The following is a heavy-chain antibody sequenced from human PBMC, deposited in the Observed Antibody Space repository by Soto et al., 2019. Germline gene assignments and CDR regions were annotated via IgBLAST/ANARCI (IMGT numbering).Heavy chain of an antibody. Sequence: ASVKVSCKASGYTFTSCFISWVRQAPGQGLEWMGGISAYNGHTNYAQKFQGRLTMTTEASTTTAYMELRGLRSDDTAVYYCTRSPAEYWHGPVAREDFDYGGQGTLVTVSS. CDR2: ISAYNGHT. J-gene: IGHJ4*02. V-gene: IGHV1-18*04. D-gene: IGHD3-3*02. CDR1: GYTFTSCF. CDR3: TRSPAEYWHGPVAREDFDY.